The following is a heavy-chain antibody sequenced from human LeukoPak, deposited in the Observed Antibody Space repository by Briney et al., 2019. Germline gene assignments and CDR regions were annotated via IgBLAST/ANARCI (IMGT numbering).Heavy chain of an antibody. D-gene: IGHD2-2*01. CDR2: ISADNGNT. CDR3: ARDLHLVEPLVNFDY. CDR1: GYTFTNHG. J-gene: IGHJ4*02. Sequence: SVKPSCKPFGYTFTNHGISWLRQAPGQGLEWMGWISADNGNTNYAQKFRGRVTMTTDTSTNTAYMEMRSLRSDDTAVYYCARDLHLVEPLVNFDYWGQGTLVTVSA. V-gene: IGHV1-18*01.